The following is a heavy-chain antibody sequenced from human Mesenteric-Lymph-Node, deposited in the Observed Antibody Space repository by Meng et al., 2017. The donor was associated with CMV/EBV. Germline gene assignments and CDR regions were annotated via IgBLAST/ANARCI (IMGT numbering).Heavy chain of an antibody. CDR3: ATHPCTTDSCFFHTWFDR. Sequence: SETLSLTCAVYGGSFSGYYWSWIRQPPGKGLEWIGEINHSGSTNYNPSLKSRVTISVDTSKNQFSLKLSSVTAADTAVYYCATHPCTTDSCFFHTWFDRWGQGTLVTVSS. CDR2: INHSGST. D-gene: IGHD2-2*01. V-gene: IGHV4-34*01. J-gene: IGHJ5*02. CDR1: GGSFSGYY.